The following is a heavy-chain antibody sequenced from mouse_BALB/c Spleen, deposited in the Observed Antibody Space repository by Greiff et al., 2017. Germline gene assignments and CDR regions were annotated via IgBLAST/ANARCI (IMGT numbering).Heavy chain of an antibody. Sequence: DVMLVESGGGLVKPGGSLKLSCAASGFTFSSYAMSWVRQTPEKRLEWVASISSGGSTYYPDSVKGRFTISRDNARNILYLQMSSLRSEDTAMYYCAREGLNYPFAYWGQGTLVTVSA. CDR2: ISSGGST. CDR3: AREGLNYPFAY. CDR1: GFTFSSYA. V-gene: IGHV5-6-5*01. J-gene: IGHJ3*01. D-gene: IGHD1-1*02.